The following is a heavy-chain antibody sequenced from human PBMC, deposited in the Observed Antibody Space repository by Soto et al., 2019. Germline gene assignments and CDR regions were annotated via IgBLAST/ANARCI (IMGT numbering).Heavy chain of an antibody. CDR1: GFTFSSYA. Sequence: GGSLRLSCAASGFTFSSYAMSWVRQAPGKGLEWVSAISGSGGSTCYADSVKGRFTISRDNSKNTLYLQMNSLRAEDTALYYCAKDASSGITSFDLWGRGTLVTVSS. CDR2: ISGSGGST. J-gene: IGHJ2*01. V-gene: IGHV3-23*01. D-gene: IGHD3-3*01. CDR3: AKDASSGITSFDL.